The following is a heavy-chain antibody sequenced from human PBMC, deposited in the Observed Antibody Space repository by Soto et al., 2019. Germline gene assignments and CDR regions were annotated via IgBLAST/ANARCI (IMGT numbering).Heavy chain of an antibody. J-gene: IGHJ4*02. Sequence: EVHLLESGGTLVQPGGSLRLSCAASGFDFSTYAMTWARQAPGKGLEWVSGIINSGATTYYADSVKGRFTISRDNSRNTLYLQMNSLRVDDTAMYYCAKDWPGTSSVTSDFWGQGTLVTVSS. D-gene: IGHD4-17*01. V-gene: IGHV3-23*01. CDR1: GFDFSTYA. CDR3: AKDWPGTSSVTSDF. CDR2: IINSGATT.